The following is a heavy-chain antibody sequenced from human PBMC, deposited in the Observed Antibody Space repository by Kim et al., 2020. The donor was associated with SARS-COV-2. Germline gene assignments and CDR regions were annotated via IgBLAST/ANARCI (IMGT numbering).Heavy chain of an antibody. CDR1: GFTFSSYC. D-gene: IGHD6-6*01. CDR3: AKLGRGSSFDY. J-gene: IGHJ4*02. Sequence: GGSLRLSCAASGFTFSSYCMHWVRQAPGKGLEWVAVISYDGSNKYYADSVKGRFTISRDNSKNTMYLQMHSLRAEDTAVYHCAKLGRGSSFDYWGQGTLVTVSS. CDR2: ISYDGSNK. V-gene: IGHV3-30*18.